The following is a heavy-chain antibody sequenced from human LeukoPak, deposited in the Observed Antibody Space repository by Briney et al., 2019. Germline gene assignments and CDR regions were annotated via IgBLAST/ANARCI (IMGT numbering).Heavy chain of an antibody. J-gene: IGHJ4*02. V-gene: IGHV3-7*01. Sequence: GGSLRLSCAASGFTFRSSWMIWARKAPGKGLEWVANINQDGGQKYYLDSVKGRFTISRDNADNSLYLQMDGLRAEDTAVYYCATNTRAYAVLLAYWGQGTLVTVSS. CDR3: ATNTRAYAVLLAY. CDR1: GFTFRSSW. CDR2: INQDGGQK. D-gene: IGHD4-17*01.